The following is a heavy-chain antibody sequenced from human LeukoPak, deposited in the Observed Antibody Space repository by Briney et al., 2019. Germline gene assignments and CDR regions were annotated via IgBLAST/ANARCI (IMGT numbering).Heavy chain of an antibody. Sequence: SETLSLTCTVSGGSISRGGYYWSWIRQLPGKGLEWIGYIYYSGSSYYHPSLKSRVTISADTSKNQFSLKLNSVTAADTAVYYCAREETDSEAFDIWGQGTMVTVSS. CDR1: GGSISRGGYY. D-gene: IGHD2-21*01. CDR2: IYYSGSS. J-gene: IGHJ3*02. V-gene: IGHV4-31*03. CDR3: AREETDSEAFDI.